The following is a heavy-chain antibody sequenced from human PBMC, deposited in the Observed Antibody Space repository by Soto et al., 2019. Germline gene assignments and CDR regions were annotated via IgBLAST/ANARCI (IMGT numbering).Heavy chain of an antibody. Sequence: GGSLRLSCAASGFTFSSYGMHWVRQAPGKGLEWVAVISYDGSNKYCADSVKGRFTISRDNSKNTLYLQMNSLRAEDTAVYYCAKEREGYYGMDVWGQGTTVTVSS. CDR3: AKEREGYYGMDV. CDR1: GFTFSSYG. CDR2: ISYDGSNK. V-gene: IGHV3-30*18. J-gene: IGHJ6*02.